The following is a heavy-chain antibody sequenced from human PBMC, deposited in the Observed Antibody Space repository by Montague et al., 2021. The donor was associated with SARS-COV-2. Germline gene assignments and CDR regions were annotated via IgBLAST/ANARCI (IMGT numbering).Heavy chain of an antibody. CDR2: IYYSGST. J-gene: IGHJ6*02. D-gene: IGHD3-3*01. CDR3: ARDPWRITIFEVVTRYGMDV. V-gene: IGHV4-61*01. CDR1: GGSVSSGSYY. Sequence: SETLSLTCIVSGGSVSSGSYYWSWIRQPPGKGLEWIGYIYYSGSTNYNPTLKSRVTISVDTSKDQLSLKLSSVTAADTAVYNCARDPWRITIFEVVTRYGMDVWGQGTTVTVSS.